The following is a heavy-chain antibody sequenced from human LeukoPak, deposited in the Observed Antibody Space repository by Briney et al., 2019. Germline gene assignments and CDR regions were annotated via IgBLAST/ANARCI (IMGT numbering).Heavy chain of an antibody. J-gene: IGHJ4*02. CDR1: GGSISNYY. D-gene: IGHD3-10*01. V-gene: IGHV4-59*01. Sequence: SETLSLTCTVSGGSISNYYWSWIRQPPGKGLEWIGYLYYGGSTNYNPSLKSRVTISGHTSKNQFSLKLTSVTAADTAVYYCARGLGSRYYFNSWGQGTLVTVSS. CDR3: ARGLGSRYYFNS. CDR2: LYYGGST.